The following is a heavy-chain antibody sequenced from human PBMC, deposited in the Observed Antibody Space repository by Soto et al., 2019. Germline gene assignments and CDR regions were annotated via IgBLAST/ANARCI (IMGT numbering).Heavy chain of an antibody. V-gene: IGHV4-4*07. CDR1: GGSISSYY. D-gene: IGHD3-10*01. CDR2: IYTSGST. CDR3: ARVVDYYGSGSQNWFDP. J-gene: IGHJ5*02. Sequence: QVQLQESGPGLVKPSETLSLTCTVSGGSISSYYWSWIRQPAGKGLEWIGRIYTSGSTNYNPSLKGRVTMTVDTSKNQFSLKLSSVTAADTAVYYCARVVDYYGSGSQNWFDPWGQGTLVTVSS.